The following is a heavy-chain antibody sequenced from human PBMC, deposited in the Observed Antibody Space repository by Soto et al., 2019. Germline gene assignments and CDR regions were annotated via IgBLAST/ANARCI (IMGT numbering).Heavy chain of an antibody. V-gene: IGHV3-74*01. J-gene: IGHJ4*02. Sequence: GGSLRLSCAASGFTFSNYWMHWVRQSPGKGPVWVSRINSDETITSYADSVKGRFTISRDNAKNTLYLQMSSLRVEDTALYYCVCFECGRTAVVTAMEANGYWGQGTLVTVSS. CDR2: INSDETIT. CDR1: GFTFSNYW. CDR3: VCFECGRTAVVTAMEANGY. D-gene: IGHD2-21*02.